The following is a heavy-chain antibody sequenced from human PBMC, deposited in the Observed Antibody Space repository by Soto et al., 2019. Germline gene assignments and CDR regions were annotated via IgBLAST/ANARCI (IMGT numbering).Heavy chain of an antibody. J-gene: IGHJ6*02. D-gene: IGHD5-12*01. V-gene: IGHV3-33*08. CDR2: IWYDGSNK. Sequence: QVRLVESGGGVVQPGRSLRLSCSASGFTFRNFGFHWVRQAPGKGLEWVALIWYDGSNKYYAESLKGRVSISRDNSKNTLYLEMKGLRFGDTAVYYCARDGDIQGGPPPKNYAMDVWGQGTTVTVSS. CDR1: GFTFRNFG. CDR3: ARDGDIQGGPPPKNYAMDV.